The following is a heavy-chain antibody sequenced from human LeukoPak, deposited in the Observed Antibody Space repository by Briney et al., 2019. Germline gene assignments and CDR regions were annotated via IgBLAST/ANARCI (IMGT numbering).Heavy chain of an antibody. V-gene: IGHV4-4*07. CDR1: GGSISSYY. J-gene: IGHJ4*02. Sequence: KSSETLSLTCTVSGGSISSYYWCWIRQPAGKGLEWIGRIYSSGSTNYNPSLKSRVTMSVDTSKNQFSLKLRSVTAADTAVYYCAREVRSSGYSLDYWGQGTLVTVSS. CDR3: AREVRSSGYSLDY. CDR2: IYSSGST. D-gene: IGHD3-22*01.